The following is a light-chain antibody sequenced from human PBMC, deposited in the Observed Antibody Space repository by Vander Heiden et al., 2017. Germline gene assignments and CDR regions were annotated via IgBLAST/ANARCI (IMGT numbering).Light chain of an antibody. CDR2: KAS. J-gene: IGKJ1*01. CDR3: QQYNSYRT. Sequence: TQSPSTLSASVGDRVTITCRASQSIGNWLAWYQQKPGKAPRLLIYKASSLESGVPSRFSGSGSGTEFTLTSSSLQPDDFATYYFQQYNSYRTFGQGTKVEIK. V-gene: IGKV1-5*03. CDR1: QSIGNW.